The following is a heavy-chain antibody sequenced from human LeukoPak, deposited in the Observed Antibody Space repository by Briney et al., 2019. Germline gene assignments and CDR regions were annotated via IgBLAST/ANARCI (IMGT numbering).Heavy chain of an antibody. Sequence: QPGGSLRLSCAASGFTFSSYWMSWVRQAPGKGLEWVANIKQDGSEKYYVDSVKGRFTISRDNAKNSLYLHMNSLRAEDTAVYYCARDEYDILTGKELDYWGQGTLVTVSS. V-gene: IGHV3-7*03. D-gene: IGHD3-9*01. CDR1: GFTFSSYW. CDR3: ARDEYDILTGKELDY. CDR2: IKQDGSEK. J-gene: IGHJ4*02.